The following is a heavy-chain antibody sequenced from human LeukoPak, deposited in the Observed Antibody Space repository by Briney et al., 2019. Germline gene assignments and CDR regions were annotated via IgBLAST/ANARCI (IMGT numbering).Heavy chain of an antibody. J-gene: IGHJ4*02. CDR3: ARIPPSYADYYFDY. CDR2: ISRSSSTT. D-gene: IGHD4-17*01. CDR1: GFTFSSYS. Sequence: GGSLRLSCAAAGFTFSSYSMSWVRQAPGKGLEWASYISRSSSTTYYADSVKGRFTISRDSAKNSLYLQMNILRDEDTAVYYCARIPPSYADYYFDYWGQGALVTVSS. V-gene: IGHV3-48*02.